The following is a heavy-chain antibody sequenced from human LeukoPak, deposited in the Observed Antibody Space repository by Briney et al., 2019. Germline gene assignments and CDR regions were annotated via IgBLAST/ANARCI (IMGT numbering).Heavy chain of an antibody. CDR1: GFTFSGYA. CDR2: ISGGTGST. Sequence: GGSLRLSCVASGFTFSGYAMSWVRQAPGKGLECVSTISGGTGSTYYADSVKGRFTISRDNSRNTLYLQMNSLRAEDTAVYYCAKGYDYVWGSYRLHAFYIWGQGTMVTVSS. D-gene: IGHD3-16*02. CDR3: AKGYDYVWGSYRLHAFYI. J-gene: IGHJ3*02. V-gene: IGHV3-23*01.